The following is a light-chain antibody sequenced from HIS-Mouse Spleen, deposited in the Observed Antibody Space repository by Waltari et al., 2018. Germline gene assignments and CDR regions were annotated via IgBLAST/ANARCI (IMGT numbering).Light chain of an antibody. CDR1: SSDVGSYNL. CDR2: EGS. CDR3: CSYAGSSTWV. V-gene: IGLV2-23*01. Sequence: QSALTQPASVSGSPGQSITISCTGTSSDVGSYNLVSWYQQHPGKAPKLMIYEGSKRPSGFSNRFSGSRSGNTAYRTISGLQAEDEADYYCCSYAGSSTWVFGGGTKLTVL. J-gene: IGLJ3*02.